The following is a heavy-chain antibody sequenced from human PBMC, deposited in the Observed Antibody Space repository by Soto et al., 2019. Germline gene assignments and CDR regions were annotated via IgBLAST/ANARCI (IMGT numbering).Heavy chain of an antibody. J-gene: IGHJ3*01. D-gene: IGHD4-17*01. CDR1: KFTFSAYA. Sequence: EVQVVESGGGLVQPGGSLRLSCATSKFTFSAYAMTWVRQAPGEGLEWVSSISGSGGGTSYADSVKGRFSISRDNSKNTLYLRMNSLRVDDTAVYYCTREPNGDHIGAFDFWGQGIVVTVSS. V-gene: IGHV3-23*04. CDR3: TREPNGDHIGAFDF. CDR2: ISGSGGGT.